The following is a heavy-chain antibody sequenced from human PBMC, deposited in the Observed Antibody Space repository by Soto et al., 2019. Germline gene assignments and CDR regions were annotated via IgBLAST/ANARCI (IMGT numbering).Heavy chain of an antibody. CDR1: GFSLSTSGVG. CDR3: EHVGAGVGATIRAFGI. J-gene: IGHJ3*02. D-gene: IGHD1-26*01. Sequence: QITLKESGPTLVKPTQTLTLTCTFSGFSLSTSGVGVGWIRQPPGKALEWLALIYWDDDKSYSPSLKSRLTITKDTTKNQVVLTLPNMDPVDTATYYCEHVGAGVGATIRAFGIWGQGTIVTVAS. V-gene: IGHV2-5*02. CDR2: IYWDDDK.